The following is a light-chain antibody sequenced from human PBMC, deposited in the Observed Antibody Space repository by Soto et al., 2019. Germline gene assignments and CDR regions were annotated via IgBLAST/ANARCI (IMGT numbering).Light chain of an antibody. J-gene: IGKJ4*01. Sequence: EIVMTQSPATLSVAPGERVTFSCRASQDVSRKLAWYQHKPDQAPRLLISGASTGATGIPARFSGSGSGTEFTLTISSLQSEDCAIYYCQQYYTWPITFGGGTKVEIK. CDR1: QDVSRK. V-gene: IGKV3-15*01. CDR3: QQYYTWPIT. CDR2: GAS.